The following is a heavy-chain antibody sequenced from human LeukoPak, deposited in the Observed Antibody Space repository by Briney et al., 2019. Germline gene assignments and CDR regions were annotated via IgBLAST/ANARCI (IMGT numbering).Heavy chain of an antibody. CDR1: GGTFSSYA. V-gene: IGHV1-18*01. CDR2: ISVYSGNA. D-gene: IGHD2-15*01. CDR3: ARDREGYQLRHSAWFDP. J-gene: IGHJ5*02. Sequence: ASVKVSCKASGGTFSSYAISWVRQAPGQGLEWMGWISVYSGNADYAQKFQDRFTMTTDTSTNTAYMELRSLRSDDTAVYYCARDREGYQLRHSAWFDPWGQGTLVMVSS.